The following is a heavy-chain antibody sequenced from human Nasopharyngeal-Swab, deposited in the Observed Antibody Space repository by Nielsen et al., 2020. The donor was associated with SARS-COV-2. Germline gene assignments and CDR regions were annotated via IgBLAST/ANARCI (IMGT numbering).Heavy chain of an antibody. D-gene: IGHD2-21*01. Sequence: GSLSLSCAASGFTFSSYWMHWVRQAPGKGLVWVSRITPDGSSPSYADSVQGRFTISRDNAKNTLYLQLNSLRAEDTALYYCARDVAGADSAWGQGTLVTVSS. V-gene: IGHV3-74*01. CDR1: GFTFSSYW. CDR2: ITPDGSSP. J-gene: IGHJ5*02. CDR3: ARDVAGADSA.